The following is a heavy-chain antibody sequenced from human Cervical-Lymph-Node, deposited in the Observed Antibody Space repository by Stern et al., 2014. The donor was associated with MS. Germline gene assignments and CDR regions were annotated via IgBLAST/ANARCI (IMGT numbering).Heavy chain of an antibody. J-gene: IGHJ4*02. CDR3: ARAAGMLDY. V-gene: IGHV1-18*01. CDR2: ITAYNGNT. Sequence: QVQLVQSGDEVKKPGASVKVSCKVSGYTFTDYGISWVRLAPGQGLEWMGWITAYNGNTNYAQNFQGRVTLTTDTSTSTVYMELRSLRFDDAAVYYCARAAGMLDYWGQGTLVTVSP. D-gene: IGHD1-1*01. CDR1: GYTFTDYG.